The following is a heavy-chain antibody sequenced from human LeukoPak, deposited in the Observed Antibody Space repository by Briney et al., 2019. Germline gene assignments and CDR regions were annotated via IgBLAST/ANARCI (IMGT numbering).Heavy chain of an antibody. V-gene: IGHV3-23*01. Sequence: GGSLRLSCAASGFTFSSYAMSWVRQAPGKGLEWVSAISDSGDSTYYGDSVKGRFTISRDNSKNTLYLQMNSLRAEDTAVYYWAKVESITRIVVVMPDAFDIWGQGTMVTVSS. CDR2: ISDSGDST. J-gene: IGHJ3*02. D-gene: IGHD3-22*01. CDR1: GFTFSSYA. CDR3: AKVESITRIVVVMPDAFDI.